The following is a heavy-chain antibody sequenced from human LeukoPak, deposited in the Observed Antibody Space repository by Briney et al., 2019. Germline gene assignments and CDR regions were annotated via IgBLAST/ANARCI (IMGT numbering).Heavy chain of an antibody. D-gene: IGHD3-10*01. CDR3: ARGPGPLWFGELPFDY. J-gene: IGHJ4*02. Sequence: GASVKVSCKASGYTFTGYYMHWVRQAPGQGLEWMGWINPNSGGTNYARKFQGRVTMTRDTSISTAYMELSRLRSDDTAVYYCARGPGPLWFGELPFDYWGQGTLVTVSS. V-gene: IGHV1-2*02. CDR1: GYTFTGYY. CDR2: INPNSGGT.